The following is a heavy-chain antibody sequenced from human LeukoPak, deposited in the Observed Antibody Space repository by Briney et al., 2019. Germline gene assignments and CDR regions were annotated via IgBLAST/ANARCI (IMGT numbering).Heavy chain of an antibody. Sequence: ASVKVSCKASGGTFSSYAISWVRQAPGQGLEWMGGIIPIFGTANYAQKFQGRVTITTDASTSTAYMELSSLRSEDTAVYYCARRGARTHFDYWGQGTLVTVSS. J-gene: IGHJ4*02. CDR3: ARRGARTHFDY. V-gene: IGHV1-69*05. CDR1: GGTFSSYA. D-gene: IGHD1-14*01. CDR2: IIPIFGTA.